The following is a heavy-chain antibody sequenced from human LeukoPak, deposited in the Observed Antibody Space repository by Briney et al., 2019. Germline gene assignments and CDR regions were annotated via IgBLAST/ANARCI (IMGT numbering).Heavy chain of an antibody. Sequence: PSETLSLTCTVSGGSISSDSYYWSWIRQPPGKGLEWLGYIYHSGTTYYNPSLKSRVTISVDRSKNQFSLELSSVTAADTALYYRAILRRIGSGNDAFDIWGQGTMVTVSS. D-gene: IGHD3-10*01. J-gene: IGHJ3*02. V-gene: IGHV4-30-2*01. CDR2: IYHSGTT. CDR1: GGSISSDSYY. CDR3: AILRRIGSGNDAFDI.